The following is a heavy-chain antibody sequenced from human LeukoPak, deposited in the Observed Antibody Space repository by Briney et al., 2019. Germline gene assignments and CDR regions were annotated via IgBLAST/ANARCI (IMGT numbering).Heavy chain of an antibody. CDR1: GFTFSSYA. Sequence: PGGSLRLSCAASGFTFSSYAMSWVRQAPGKGLEWVSAISGSGGNTYYADSVKGRFTISRDNSKNTLYLQMNSLRAEDTAVYYCARGSESGYDDFDYWGQGTLVTVSS. V-gene: IGHV3-23*01. J-gene: IGHJ4*02. CDR2: ISGSGGNT. D-gene: IGHD5-12*01. CDR3: ARGSESGYDDFDY.